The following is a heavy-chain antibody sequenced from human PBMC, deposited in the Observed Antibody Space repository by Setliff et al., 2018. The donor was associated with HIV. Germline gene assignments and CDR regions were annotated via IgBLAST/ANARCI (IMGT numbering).Heavy chain of an antibody. CDR3: ARLSGGMVPNY. J-gene: IGHJ4*02. CDR1: GASMTSHY. Sequence: SETLSLTCSVAGASMTSHYLTWIRQPRGMRLEWIGNIYGSGTTKYNPSLRSRVTISVDTSKNQISLRLSSVTAADTAVYYCARLSGGMVPNYWGQGTLVTVSS. V-gene: IGHV4-4*08. CDR2: IYGSGTT. D-gene: IGHD3-10*01.